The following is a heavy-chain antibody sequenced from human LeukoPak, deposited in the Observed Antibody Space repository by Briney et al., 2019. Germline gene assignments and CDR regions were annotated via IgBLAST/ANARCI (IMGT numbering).Heavy chain of an antibody. Sequence: GASVKVSCKASGYTFTSYAMNWVRQAPGQGLEWMGWINTTTGNPTYAQGFTGRFVFSLDTSVSTAYLQISSLKAEDTAVYYCARLDSSAGLGHTYYFDYWGQGTLVTVSS. CDR1: GYTFTSYA. D-gene: IGHD6-19*01. J-gene: IGHJ4*02. CDR2: INTTTGNP. CDR3: ARLDSSAGLGHTYYFDY. V-gene: IGHV7-4-1*02.